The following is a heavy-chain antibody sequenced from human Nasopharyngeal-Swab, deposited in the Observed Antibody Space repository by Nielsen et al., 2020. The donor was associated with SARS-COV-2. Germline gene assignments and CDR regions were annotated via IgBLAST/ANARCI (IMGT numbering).Heavy chain of an antibody. CDR1: GGSVSTGSYY. CDR2: IYNNGST. Sequence: SETLSLTCTVSGGSVSTGSYYWTWIRQPPGKGLEWLGYIYNNGSTKYNPSLKSRVTISVDTSKNQFSLKLNSVTAADTAVYYCARARDWGSYFYYYYMDVWGNGTTVTVSS. D-gene: IGHD7-27*01. J-gene: IGHJ6*03. V-gene: IGHV4-61*01. CDR3: ARARDWGSYFYYYYMDV.